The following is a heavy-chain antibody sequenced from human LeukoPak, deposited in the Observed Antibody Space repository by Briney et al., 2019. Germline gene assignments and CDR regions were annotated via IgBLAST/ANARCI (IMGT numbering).Heavy chain of an antibody. V-gene: IGHV3-66*01. CDR3: ARRSGEGYFDC. Sequence: GGSLRLSCAASGFTLSSNYMTWVRQAPGKGLEWLSVIYSGGDTYYADSVKGRFTISRDNSKNTLYLQMNSLRAEDTAVYYCARRSGEGYFDCWGQGTLVTVSS. J-gene: IGHJ4*02. CDR2: IYSGGDT. CDR1: GFTLSSNY. D-gene: IGHD1-26*01.